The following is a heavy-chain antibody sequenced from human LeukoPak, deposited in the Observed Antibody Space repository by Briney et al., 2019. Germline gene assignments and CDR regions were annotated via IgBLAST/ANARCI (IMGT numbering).Heavy chain of an antibody. CDR3: ARMGGVVAAEDFDY. V-gene: IGHV3-48*03. CDR1: GFTFSSYV. Sequence: GGSLRLSCAASGFTFSSYVMNWVRQAPGKGLEWVSYISSSGSTIYYADSVKGRFTISRDNAKNSLYLQMNSLRAEDTAVYYCARMGGVVAAEDFDYWGQGTLVTVSS. CDR2: ISSSGSTI. D-gene: IGHD2-15*01. J-gene: IGHJ4*02.